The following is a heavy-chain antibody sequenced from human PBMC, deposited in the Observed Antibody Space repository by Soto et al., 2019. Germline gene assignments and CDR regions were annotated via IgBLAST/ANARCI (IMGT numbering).Heavy chain of an antibody. V-gene: IGHV4-59*01. CDR1: GGSISSYY. J-gene: IGHJ4*02. Sequence: SETLSLTCTVSGGSISSYYWSWIRQPPGKGLEWIGYIYYSGSTNYNPSLKSRVTISVDTSKNQFSLKLSSVTAADTAVYYCARDLESSGWLYYFDYRGQGTLVTVSS. CDR3: ARDLESSGWLYYFDY. CDR2: IYYSGST. D-gene: IGHD6-19*01.